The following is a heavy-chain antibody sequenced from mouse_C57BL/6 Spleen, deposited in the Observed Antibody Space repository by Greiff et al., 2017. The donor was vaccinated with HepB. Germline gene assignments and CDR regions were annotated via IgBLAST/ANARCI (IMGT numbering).Heavy chain of an antibody. J-gene: IGHJ2*01. D-gene: IGHD2-4*01. Sequence: VQLKQSGAELVRPGASVTLSCKASGYTFTDYEMHWVKQTPVHGLEWIGAIDPETGGTAYNQKFKGKAILTADKSSSTAYMELRSLTSEDSAVYYCTRPNYDGYWGQGTTLTVSS. CDR1: GYTFTDYE. CDR2: IDPETGGT. CDR3: TRPNYDGY. V-gene: IGHV1-15*01.